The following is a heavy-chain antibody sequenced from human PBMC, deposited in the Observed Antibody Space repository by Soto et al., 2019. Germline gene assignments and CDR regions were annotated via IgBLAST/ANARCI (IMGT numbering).Heavy chain of an antibody. CDR2: INHSGST. Sequence: PSETLSLTCAVYGGSFSDYSWTWIRQPPGKGLEWIGEINHSGSTYYNPSLKSRVTISVDTSKNQFSLKLTSVTAADTAVYYCARHPERIAEIGWFDPWGQGTLVTVS. CDR1: GGSFSDYS. J-gene: IGHJ5*02. CDR3: ARHPERIAEIGWFDP. D-gene: IGHD6-13*01. V-gene: IGHV4-34*01.